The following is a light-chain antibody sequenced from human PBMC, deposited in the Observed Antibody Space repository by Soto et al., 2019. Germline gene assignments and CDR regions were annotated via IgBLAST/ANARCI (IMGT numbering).Light chain of an antibody. CDR1: SSNIGSNY. CDR2: RNN. V-gene: IGLV1-47*01. J-gene: IGLJ2*01. CDR3: AAWDDSRVV. Sequence: QSVLTQPPSASGTPGHRVTISCSGSSSNIGSNYVYWYQQLPGTAPKLLIYRNNQRPSGVPDRFSGSKSGTSASLAISGLRSEDEADYYCAAWDDSRVVFGGGTKLTVL.